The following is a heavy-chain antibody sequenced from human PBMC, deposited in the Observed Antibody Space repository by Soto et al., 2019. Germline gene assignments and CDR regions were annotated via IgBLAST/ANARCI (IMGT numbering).Heavy chain of an antibody. CDR1: GFTFTRYS. CDR2: ISSTTNYI. CDR3: ARESEDLTSNFDY. V-gene: IGHV3-21*06. Sequence: GGSLRLSCAASGFTFTRYSMNWVRQAPGKGLEWVSSISSTTNYIYYGDSMKGRFTISRDNAKNSLYLEMNSLRAEDTAAYYCARESEDLTSNFDYWGQGTLVTVSS. J-gene: IGHJ4*02.